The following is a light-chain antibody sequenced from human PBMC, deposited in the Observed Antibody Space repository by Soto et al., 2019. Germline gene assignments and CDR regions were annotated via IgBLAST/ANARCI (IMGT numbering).Light chain of an antibody. CDR3: RQSFSSPRT. Sequence: DIQMTKSPSSLSATVGDRVTMTCRASQYISSYLNWYQLKPGTAPKLLIYAASNLQSGVPPRFSGSGSGKDFTLTIAALQPDDFATYYCRQSFSSPRTFGQGTKVDI. CDR1: QYISSY. J-gene: IGKJ1*01. V-gene: IGKV1-39*01. CDR2: AAS.